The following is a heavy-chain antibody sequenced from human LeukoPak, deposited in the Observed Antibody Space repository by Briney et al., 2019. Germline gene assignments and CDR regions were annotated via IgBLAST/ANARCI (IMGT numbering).Heavy chain of an antibody. Sequence: ASVKVSCKASGYSFTGYYMHWVRQAPGQGLEWMGWINPNSGGTNYAQKFQGRVTMTRDTSISTAYMELSRLRSDDTAVYYCARVDYYGSGSYEFDYWGQGTLVTVSS. J-gene: IGHJ4*02. CDR1: GYSFTGYY. CDR2: INPNSGGT. D-gene: IGHD3-10*01. CDR3: ARVDYYGSGSYEFDY. V-gene: IGHV1-2*02.